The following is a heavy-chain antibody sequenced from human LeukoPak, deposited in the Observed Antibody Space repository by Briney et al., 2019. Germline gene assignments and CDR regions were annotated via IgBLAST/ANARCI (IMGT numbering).Heavy chain of an antibody. CDR3: ARGDSTGTTLDY. CDR1: GFTFNTYS. V-gene: IGHV3-48*04. Sequence: GGSLRLSCAASGFTFNTYSMNWVRQAPGKGLEWVSFISSSGSIIHYADSVKGRFTISRDNAKNSVYLQMNSLRAGDTAVYYCARGDSTGTTLDYWAQGTLSPSPQ. CDR2: ISSSGSII. J-gene: IGHJ4*02. D-gene: IGHD1-1*01.